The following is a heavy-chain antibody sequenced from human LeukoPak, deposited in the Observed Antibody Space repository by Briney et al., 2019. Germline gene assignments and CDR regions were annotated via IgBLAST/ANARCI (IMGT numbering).Heavy chain of an antibody. Sequence: PGGSLRLSCAASGFTFSDYYMSWIRQAPGKGLEWVSYISSSGSTIYYADSVKGRFTIPRDNAKNSLYLQMNSLRAEDTAVYYCARDSPPNDFWSGYSLDVWGKGTTVTVSS. V-gene: IGHV3-11*04. CDR2: ISSSGSTI. D-gene: IGHD3-3*01. CDR3: ARDSPPNDFWSGYSLDV. J-gene: IGHJ6*04. CDR1: GFTFSDYY.